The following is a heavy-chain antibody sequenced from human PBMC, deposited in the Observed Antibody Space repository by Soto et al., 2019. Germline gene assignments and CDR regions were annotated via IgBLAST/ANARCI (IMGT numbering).Heavy chain of an antibody. CDR3: ARVRADYYDSSGYYYYYYYYGMDV. V-gene: IGHV4-34*01. CDR1: GGSFSGYY. Sequence: PSETLSLTCAVYGGSFSGYYWSWIRQPPGKGLEWIGEINHSGSTNYNPSLKSRVTISADTSKNQFSLKLSSVTAADTAVYYCARVRADYYDSSGYYYYYYYYGMDVWGQGTTVTVSS. CDR2: INHSGST. D-gene: IGHD3-22*01. J-gene: IGHJ6*02.